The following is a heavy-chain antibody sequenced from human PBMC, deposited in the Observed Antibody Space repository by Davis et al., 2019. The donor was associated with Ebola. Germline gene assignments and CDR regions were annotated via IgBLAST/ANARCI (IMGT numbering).Heavy chain of an antibody. V-gene: IGHV4-59*02. D-gene: IGHD3-16*01. Sequence: MPGGSLRLSCTASGGSVSGYYWSWNRQPPGKGLEWLGYMYYSGGTKYNPSLKSRVSMSLNGSKNQFSLTLRSVSAADTAVDYCARDSNNYAAWFDPCGQRTLVTVSS. CDR2: MYYSGGT. J-gene: IGHJ5*02. CDR1: GGSVSGYY. CDR3: ARDSNNYAAWFDP.